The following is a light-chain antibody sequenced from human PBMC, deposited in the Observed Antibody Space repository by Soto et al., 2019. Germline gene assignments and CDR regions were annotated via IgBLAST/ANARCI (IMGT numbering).Light chain of an antibody. CDR1: QGIRND. J-gene: IGKJ1*01. Sequence: DIQMTQFPSSLSASVGDRVTITCRASQGIRNDLGWYQQQPGKAPKRLIYAASSLQSGVPSRFSGRGSVTVFTLGISCRQPEDSWSFYGGQRITHALTLGQGTKVGIK. V-gene: IGKV1-17*01. CDR2: AAS. CDR3: GQRITHALT.